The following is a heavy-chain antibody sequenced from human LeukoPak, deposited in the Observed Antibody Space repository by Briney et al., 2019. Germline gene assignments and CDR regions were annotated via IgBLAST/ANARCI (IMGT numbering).Heavy chain of an antibody. J-gene: IGHJ4*02. D-gene: IGHD2-21*01. Sequence: GESLRLSCAASGFTFTSYSMSWVRQAPGKGLEWVSGTSDRGDYTYYADSVKGRFSISRDNSKNTLYLQMDSLRGEDTAVYYCAKDFRIGYSAHFDYWGQGALVTVSS. CDR2: TSDRGDYT. CDR3: AKDFRIGYSAHFDY. V-gene: IGHV3-23*01. CDR1: GFTFTSYS.